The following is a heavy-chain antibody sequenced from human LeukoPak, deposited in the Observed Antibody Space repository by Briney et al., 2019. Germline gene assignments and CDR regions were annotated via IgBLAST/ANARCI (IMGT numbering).Heavy chain of an antibody. D-gene: IGHD5-24*01. V-gene: IGHV4-39*01. CDR3: ARGGRDGNKPNWFDP. J-gene: IGHJ5*01. CDR1: GGSISSSSYY. Sequence: SETLSLTCTVSGGSISSSSYYWGWIRQPPGKGLEWIGSIYYSGNTYYNSSLKSRVTISVGTSKKQFSLKLSSVTAADTAVYYCARGGRDGNKPNWFDPWGQGTLVTVSS. CDR2: IYYSGNT.